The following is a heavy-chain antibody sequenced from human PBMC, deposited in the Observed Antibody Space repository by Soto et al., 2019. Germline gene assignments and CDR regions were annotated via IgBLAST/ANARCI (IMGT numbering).Heavy chain of an antibody. CDR3: ARGARRGYSSI. J-gene: IGHJ4*02. V-gene: IGHV4-59*01. D-gene: IGHD5-18*01. CDR1: GGSISSYY. CDR2: IYHSGTT. Sequence: SETLSLTCTVSGGSISSYYWSWIRQPPGKGLEWVGHIYHSGTTNSNPSLKSRVTISVDTSKNQFSLKLSSVTAADTAVYYCARGARRGYSSIWGQGTLVTVSS.